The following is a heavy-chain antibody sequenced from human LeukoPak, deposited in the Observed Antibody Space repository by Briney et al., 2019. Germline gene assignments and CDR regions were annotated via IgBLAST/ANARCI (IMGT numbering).Heavy chain of an antibody. CDR3: AREYYYDSSGYGSFGY. J-gene: IGHJ4*02. CDR2: ISSSSSTI. D-gene: IGHD3-22*01. CDR1: GFTFSSYS. V-gene: IGHV3-48*02. Sequence: PGGSLRLSCAASGFTFSSYSMNWVRQAPGKGLEWVSYISSSSSTIYYADSVKGRFTISRDNAKNSLYLQMNSLRDEDTAVYYCAREYYYDSSGYGSFGYWGQGTLVTVSS.